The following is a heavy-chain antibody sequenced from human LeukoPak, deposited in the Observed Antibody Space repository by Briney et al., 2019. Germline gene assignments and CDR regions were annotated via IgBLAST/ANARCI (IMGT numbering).Heavy chain of an antibody. CDR2: ISAGCGTI. CDR3: VRVGRKEGYQFNDY. D-gene: IGHD2-2*01. V-gene: IGHV3-48*01. J-gene: IGHJ4*02. CDR1: GFSFSDYN. Sequence: GGSLRLSCAVSGFSFSDYNMEWVRRAPGRGLEWISYISAGCGTIYYADSVKGRFTISRDNVKNSLYLQMNSLRVEDTATYYCVRVGRKEGYQFNDYWGQGTPVTVSS.